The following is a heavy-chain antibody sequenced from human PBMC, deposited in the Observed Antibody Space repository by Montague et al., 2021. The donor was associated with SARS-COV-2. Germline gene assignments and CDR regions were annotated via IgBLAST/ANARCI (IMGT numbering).Heavy chain of an antibody. Sequence: PALVKPTQTLALTCSFSGFSLTTPGVSVGWIRQPPGRALEWLALIDWTHDQYYSRSLGTRLTISPGTSKSRVVLTLTNVDTVDTATYYCARNRLSVFDFWGQGTLVTVSS. CDR3: ARNRLSVFDF. CDR2: IDWTHDQ. V-gene: IGHV2-70*01. D-gene: IGHD2/OR15-2a*01. J-gene: IGHJ4*02. CDR1: GFSLTTPGVS.